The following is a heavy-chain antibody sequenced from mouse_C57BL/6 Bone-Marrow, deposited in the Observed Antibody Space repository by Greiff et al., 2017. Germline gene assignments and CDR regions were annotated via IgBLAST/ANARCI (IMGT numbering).Heavy chain of an antibody. CDR1: GYTFTSYG. J-gene: IGHJ2*01. V-gene: IGHV1-81*01. CDR3: ARAGGGGVDY. Sequence: VQLQQSGAELARPGASVKLSCKASGYTFTSYGISWVKQRTGQGLEWIGEIYPRSGNTYYNEKFKGKATLTADKSSSTAYMELRSLTSEDSAVYFCARAGGGGVDYWGQGTTLTVSS. D-gene: IGHD1-1*02. CDR2: IYPRSGNT.